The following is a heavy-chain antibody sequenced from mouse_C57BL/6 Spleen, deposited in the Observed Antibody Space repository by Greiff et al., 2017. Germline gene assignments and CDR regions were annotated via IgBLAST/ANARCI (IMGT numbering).Heavy chain of an antibody. V-gene: IGHV2-6*03. CDR1: GFSLTSYG. J-gene: IGHJ4*01. CDR2: IWSDGST. Sequence: VKLVESGPGLVAPSQSLSITCTVSGFSLTSYGVHWVRQPPGKGLEWLVVIWSDGSTTYNSALKSRLSISKDNSKSQVFLKMNSLQTDDTAMYYCARYDYDGSYAMDYWGQGTSVTVSS. D-gene: IGHD2-4*01. CDR3: ARYDYDGSYAMDY.